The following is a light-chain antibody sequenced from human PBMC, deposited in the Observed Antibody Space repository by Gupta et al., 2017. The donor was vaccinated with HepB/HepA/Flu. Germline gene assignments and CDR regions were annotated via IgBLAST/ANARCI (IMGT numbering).Light chain of an antibody. CDR3: AAWDDSLSGRV. CDR1: SSNIGSNY. Sequence: QSVMTQPPSASGTPGQRVTISCSGSSSNIGSNYVSWYQQLPGTAPKLLIYRNSQRPSGVPDRFSGSKSGTSASLAISGLRSEDEADYYCAAWDDSLSGRVFGGGTKLTVL. J-gene: IGLJ3*02. V-gene: IGLV1-47*01. CDR2: RNS.